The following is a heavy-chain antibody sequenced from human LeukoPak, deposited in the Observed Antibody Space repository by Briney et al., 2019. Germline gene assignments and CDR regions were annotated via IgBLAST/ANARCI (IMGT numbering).Heavy chain of an antibody. CDR3: ARGITIFGVVTRFDY. CDR2: IYTSGST. D-gene: IGHD3-3*01. Sequence: SETLSLTCTVSGSSISSYYWSWIRQPAGKGLEWIGRIYTSGSTNYNPSLKSRVTMSVDTSKNQFSLKLSSVTAADTAVYYCARGITIFGVVTRFDYWGQGTLVTVSS. J-gene: IGHJ4*02. V-gene: IGHV4-4*07. CDR1: GSSISSYY.